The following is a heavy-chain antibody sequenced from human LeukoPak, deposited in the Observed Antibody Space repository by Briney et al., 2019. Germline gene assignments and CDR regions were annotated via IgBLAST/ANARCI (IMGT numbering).Heavy chain of an antibody. J-gene: IGHJ5*02. Sequence: PGGSLRLSCAASGFIFTTYWMSWVRQAPGKGLEWVANIKQDGSEKYYVDSVRGRFTISRDNAKNSLYLQMNSLRAEDTAVYYCARENPYVSWGQGTLVTVSS. CDR1: GFIFTTYW. CDR3: ARENPYVS. D-gene: IGHD1-14*01. CDR2: IKQDGSEK. V-gene: IGHV3-7*01.